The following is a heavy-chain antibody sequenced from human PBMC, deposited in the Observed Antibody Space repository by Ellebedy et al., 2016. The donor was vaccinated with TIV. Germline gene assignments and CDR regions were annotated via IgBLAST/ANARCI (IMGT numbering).Heavy chain of an antibody. CDR3: ARDHLAGDAFDI. V-gene: IGHV4-39*07. CDR1: GGSISSSSYY. CDR2: IYYSGST. J-gene: IGHJ3*02. D-gene: IGHD6-19*01. Sequence: SETLSLXXTVSGGSISSSSYYWGWIRQPPGKGLEWIGSIYYSGSTYYNPSLKSRVTISVDTSKNQFSLKLSSVTAADTAVYYCARDHLAGDAFDIWGQGTMVTVSS.